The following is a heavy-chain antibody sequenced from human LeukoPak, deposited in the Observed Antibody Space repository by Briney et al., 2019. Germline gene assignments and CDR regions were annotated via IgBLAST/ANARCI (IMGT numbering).Heavy chain of an antibody. V-gene: IGHV3-33*01. J-gene: IGHJ4*02. CDR2: IWYDGSNK. D-gene: IGHD2-15*01. Sequence: GGSLRLSCAASGFTFSSYGMHWVRQAPGKGLEWVAVIWYDGSNKYYADSVKGRFTISRDNSKNTLCLQMNSLRAEDTAVYYCARDCSGGSCYSFDYWGQGTLVTVSS. CDR3: ARDCSGGSCYSFDY. CDR1: GFTFSSYG.